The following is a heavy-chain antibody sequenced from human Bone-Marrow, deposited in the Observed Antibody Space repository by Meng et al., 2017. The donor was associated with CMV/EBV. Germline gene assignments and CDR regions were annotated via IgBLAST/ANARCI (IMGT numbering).Heavy chain of an antibody. CDR3: ARGGGENAFDL. D-gene: IGHD3-10*01. Sequence: ASVKVSCKTSAYTFNNYPINWVRQAPGRGLQWMGRINLHVGDTKLAQSFQDRVTLTADRSTRSTYMELRNLTSDDTAIYYCARGGGENAFDLWGQGTLVTVSS. CDR1: AYTFNNYP. J-gene: IGHJ4*02. CDR2: INLHVGDT. V-gene: IGHV1-18*01.